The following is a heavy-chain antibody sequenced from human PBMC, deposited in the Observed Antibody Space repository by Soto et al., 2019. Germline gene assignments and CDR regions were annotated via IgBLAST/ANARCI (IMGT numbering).Heavy chain of an antibody. J-gene: IGHJ5*02. Sequence: QVQLVQSGAEVKKPGSSVKVSCKASGGTFSSYAISWVRQAPGQGLEWMGGSIPIFGTANYGQKVQGRVTIIEYEYTSTAYLERCSLRSEDTTVYYCARDPGCGGSCYSNWFDPWGQGTLFTVSS. CDR2: SIPIFGTA. D-gene: IGHD2-15*01. CDR1: GGTFSSYA. V-gene: IGHV1-69*01. CDR3: ARDPGCGGSCYSNWFDP.